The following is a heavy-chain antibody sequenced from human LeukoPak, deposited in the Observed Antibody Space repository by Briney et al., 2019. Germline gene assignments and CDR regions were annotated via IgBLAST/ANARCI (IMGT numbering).Heavy chain of an antibody. J-gene: IGHJ4*02. V-gene: IGHV4-59*12. Sequence: SETLSLTCTVSGGSISSYYWSWIRQPPGKGLEWIGYIYYSGSTYYNPSLKSRVTISVDTSKNQFSLKLSSVTAADTAVYYCARDREGGDTAMATSFDYWGQGTLVTVSS. CDR1: GGSISSYY. CDR2: IYYSGST. CDR3: ARDREGGDTAMATSFDY. D-gene: IGHD5-18*01.